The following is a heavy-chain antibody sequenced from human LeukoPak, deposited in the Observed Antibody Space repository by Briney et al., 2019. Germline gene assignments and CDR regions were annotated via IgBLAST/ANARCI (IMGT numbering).Heavy chain of an antibody. D-gene: IGHD6-13*01. CDR2: IYYSGST. V-gene: IGHV4-30-4*08. CDR1: GGSISSGDYY. Sequence: SETLSLTCTVSGGSISSGDYYWGWIRQPPGKGLEWIGYIYYSGSTYYNPSLKSRVTISVDTSKNQFSLKLSSVSAADTALYYCAGGKQQLVYDYFDYWGQGTPVTVSS. CDR3: AGGKQQLVYDYFDY. J-gene: IGHJ4*02.